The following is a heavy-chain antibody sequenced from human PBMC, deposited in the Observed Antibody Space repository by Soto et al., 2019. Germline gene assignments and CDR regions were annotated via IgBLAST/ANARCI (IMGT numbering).Heavy chain of an antibody. J-gene: IGHJ3*02. D-gene: IGHD2-15*01. CDR2: IKSKTDGGTT. CDR3: TAGVACSGGSCYFHAFDI. V-gene: IGHV3-15*01. CDR1: EFACINAW. Sequence: PGGSLRHSGAASEFACINAWRSRVRQAPGKGLEWVGRIKSKTDGGTTDYAAPVKGRFTISRDDSKNPLYLQMNSLKTEDPAVYYCTAGVACSGGSCYFHAFDIWGQGTMVTVSS.